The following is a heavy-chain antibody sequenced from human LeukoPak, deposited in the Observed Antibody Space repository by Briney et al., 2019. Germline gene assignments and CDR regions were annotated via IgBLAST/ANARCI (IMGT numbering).Heavy chain of an antibody. J-gene: IGHJ5*02. D-gene: IGHD2-15*01. V-gene: IGHV4-34*01. CDR1: GVSFSGYY. CDR2: INHSGST. Sequence: SETLSLTCAVYGVSFSGYYWSWIRQPPGKGLEWIGEINHSGSTNYNPSLKSRVTISVDTSKNQFSLKLSSVTAADTAVYYCARGGRGYCSGGSCYSGSRFDPWGQGTLVTVSS. CDR3: ARGGRGYCSGGSCYSGSRFDP.